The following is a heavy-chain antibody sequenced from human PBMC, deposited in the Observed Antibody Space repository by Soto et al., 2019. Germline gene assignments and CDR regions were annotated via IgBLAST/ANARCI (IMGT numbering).Heavy chain of an antibody. CDR2: ISGSGGST. Sequence: WRSLRLSCAASGFTFSSYAMSWVRQAPGKGLEWVSAISGSGGSTYYADSVKGRFTISRDNSKNTLYLQISSLRAEDTAVYYFAKDHFEEFPIVAPAAFDYWCPGTLLTVFS. D-gene: IGHD2-2*01. CDR3: AKDHFEEFPIVAPAAFDY. J-gene: IGHJ4*02. CDR1: GFTFSSYA. V-gene: IGHV3-23*01.